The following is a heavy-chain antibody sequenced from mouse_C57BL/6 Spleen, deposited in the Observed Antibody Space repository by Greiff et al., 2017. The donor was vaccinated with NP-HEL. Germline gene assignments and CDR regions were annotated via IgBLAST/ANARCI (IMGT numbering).Heavy chain of an antibody. Sequence: QVQLQQPGAELVKPGASVKMSCKASGYTFTSYWITWVKQRPGQGLEWIGDLYPGSGSTNYNEKFKSKATLTVDTSSSTAYMQLSSLTSEDSAVYYCARCPYYGSTLRGAMDYWGQGTSVTVSS. V-gene: IGHV1-55*01. D-gene: IGHD1-1*01. J-gene: IGHJ4*01. CDR3: ARCPYYGSTLRGAMDY. CDR2: LYPGSGST. CDR1: GYTFTSYW.